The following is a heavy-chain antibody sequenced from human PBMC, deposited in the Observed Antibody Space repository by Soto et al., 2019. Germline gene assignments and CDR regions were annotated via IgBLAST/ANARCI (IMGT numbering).Heavy chain of an antibody. V-gene: IGHV3-11*06. D-gene: IGHD1-1*01. CDR2: SSNSGTFA. J-gene: IGHJ4*02. CDR3: ARSGDNFNVLDY. Sequence: GSLRLSCAASGXTFSDYYMSWVRQAPGMGLEWISYSSNSGTFARYATSVKGRFSISRDNAKNSLYLEMNSMRVEDTAVYYCARSGDNFNVLDYWGQGTPATVSS. CDR1: GXTFSDYY.